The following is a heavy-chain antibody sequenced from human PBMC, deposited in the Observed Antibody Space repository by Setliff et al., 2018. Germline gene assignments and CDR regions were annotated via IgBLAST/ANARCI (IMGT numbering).Heavy chain of an antibody. CDR2: IKSKTDGGTT. D-gene: IGHD1-26*01. Sequence: PGGSLRLSCAASGFTFSSYSMNWVRQAPGKGLEWVGRIKSKTDGGTTDYAAPVRGRFTISRDDSKDTLYLQMDSLKTQDTAVYYCTTGPLIGATRGYWGQGTLVTVSS. J-gene: IGHJ4*02. CDR1: GFTFSSYS. CDR3: TTGPLIGATRGY. V-gene: IGHV3-15*01.